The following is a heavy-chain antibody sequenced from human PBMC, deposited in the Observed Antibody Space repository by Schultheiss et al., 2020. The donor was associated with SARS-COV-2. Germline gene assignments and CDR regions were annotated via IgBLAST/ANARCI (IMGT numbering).Heavy chain of an antibody. Sequence: GGSLRLSCVASEYTFGNYWMHWVRQAPGEGLVWVSRINSDGSSTSYADSVKGRFTISRDNAKNSLYLQMNSLRAEDTAVYYCARDLGMVRTIYYYYYGMDVWGQGTTVTVSS. V-gene: IGHV3-74*01. J-gene: IGHJ6*02. CDR2: INSDGSST. D-gene: IGHD3-10*01. CDR1: EYTFGNYW. CDR3: ARDLGMVRTIYYYYYGMDV.